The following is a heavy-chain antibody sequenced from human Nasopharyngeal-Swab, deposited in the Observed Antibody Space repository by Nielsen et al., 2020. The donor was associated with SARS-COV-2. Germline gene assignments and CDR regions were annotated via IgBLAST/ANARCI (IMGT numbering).Heavy chain of an antibody. V-gene: IGHV7-4-1*02. CDR2: IATPTGHP. D-gene: IGHD5-18*01. CDR3: VRDQAMARPNWFDP. J-gene: IGHJ5*02. Sequence: ASVKVSCKASGDTFNRKAINWVRQAPGQGLEWMGWIATPTGHPTYAQGFTGRFVLSLDTSVATAYLHINSLKTEDTAIYYCVRDQAMARPNWFDPWGQGTLVTVSS. CDR1: GDTFNRKA.